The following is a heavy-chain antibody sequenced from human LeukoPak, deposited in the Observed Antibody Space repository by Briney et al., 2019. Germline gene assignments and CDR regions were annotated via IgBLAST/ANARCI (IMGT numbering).Heavy chain of an antibody. V-gene: IGHV1-18*01. Sequence: ASVKVSCKASGYTFTSYGISWVPQAPGQGLEWMGWISAYNGNTNYAQKLQGRVTMTTDTSTSTAYMELRSLRSDDTAVYYCARVGYCSSTSCYTDPSTYYFDYSGQGTLVTVYS. CDR3: ARVGYCSSTSCYTDPSTYYFDY. D-gene: IGHD2-2*02. J-gene: IGHJ4*02. CDR2: ISAYNGNT. CDR1: GYTFTSYG.